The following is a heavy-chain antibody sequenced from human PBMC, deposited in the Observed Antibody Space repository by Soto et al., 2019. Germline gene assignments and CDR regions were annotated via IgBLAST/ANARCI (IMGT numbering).Heavy chain of an antibody. CDR2: ILVDGRT. CDR3: AKATATGGGAFDF. J-gene: IGHJ3*01. D-gene: IGHD2-8*02. V-gene: IGHV3-23*01. Sequence: VGSLRLSCAASGFPCGSYDMTWVRQAPGKGLEWVSTILVDGRTFYVDSVKGRFTISRDNSRNTVYLQMNSLTAGDPALYYCAKATATGGGAFDFCGQGTMVTVSS. CDR1: GFPCGSYD.